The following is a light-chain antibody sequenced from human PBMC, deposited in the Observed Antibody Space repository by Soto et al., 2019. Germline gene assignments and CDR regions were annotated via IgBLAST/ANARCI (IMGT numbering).Light chain of an antibody. CDR1: SSDVGGYDY. CDR2: EVN. V-gene: IGLV2-8*01. J-gene: IGLJ2*01. CDR3: SSYAVSDSLV. Sequence: QSALTQPTSASGSPGQSVTISCTGTSSDVGGYDYVSWYQQHPGKVPKLMIYEVNKRPSGVPDRFSGSKSGNTASLTVSGLQTEDEADYYCSSYAVSDSLVFGGGTKLTVL.